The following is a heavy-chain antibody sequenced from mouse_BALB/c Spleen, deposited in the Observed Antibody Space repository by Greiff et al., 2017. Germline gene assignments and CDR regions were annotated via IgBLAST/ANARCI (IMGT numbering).Heavy chain of an antibody. CDR2: INSNGGST. CDR1: GFTFSSYG. Sequence: EVKLMESGGGLVQPGGSLKLSCAASGFTFSSYGMSWVRQTPDKRLELVATINSNGGSTYYPDSVKGRFTISRDNAKNTLYLQMSSLKSEDTAMYYCARDHSFAYWGQGTLVTVSA. D-gene: IGHD1-2*01. J-gene: IGHJ3*01. CDR3: ARDHSFAY. V-gene: IGHV5-6-3*01.